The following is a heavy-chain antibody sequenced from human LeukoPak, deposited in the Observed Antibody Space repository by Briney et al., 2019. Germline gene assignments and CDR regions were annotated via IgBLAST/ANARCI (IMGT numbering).Heavy chain of an antibody. D-gene: IGHD6-19*01. CDR3: AKARGRIAVAYYYYYGMDV. J-gene: IGHJ6*02. CDR1: GFTFDDYA. CDR2: ISGDGGST. V-gene: IGHV3-43*02. Sequence: PGGSLRLFCAASGFTFDDYAMHWVREAPGKGLECVSVISGDGGSTFYADSVKGRFTISRDNSKNSLYLQMNSLRTEDTALYYCAKARGRIAVAYYYYYGMDVWGQGTTVTVSS.